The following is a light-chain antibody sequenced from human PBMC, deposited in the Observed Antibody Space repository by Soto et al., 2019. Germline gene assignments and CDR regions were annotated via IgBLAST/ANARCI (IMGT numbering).Light chain of an antibody. CDR2: EGI. V-gene: IGLV2-23*01. J-gene: IGLJ2*01. Sequence: QSVLTQPASVSGSPGQSITISCTGTSSDVGTYNLVSWYRHHPGKAPQLMIYEGIKRPSGISNRFSGSKSGNTASLTISGLQPEDEADYYCCSYAGRNIVVFGGGTKLTVL. CDR1: SSDVGTYNL. CDR3: CSYAGRNIVV.